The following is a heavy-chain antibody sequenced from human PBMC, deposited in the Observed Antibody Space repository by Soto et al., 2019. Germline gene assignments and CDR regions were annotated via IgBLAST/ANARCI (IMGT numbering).Heavy chain of an antibody. Sequence: HPGGSLRLSCAASGFTFSSYAMSWVRQAPGKGLEWVSAISGSGGSTYYADSVKGRFTISRDNSKNTLYLQMNSLRAEDTAVYYCAKEGHSDIVVVTAKRHNYFAYWGQGTLDTVSS. CDR1: GFTFSSYA. D-gene: IGHD2-21*02. V-gene: IGHV3-23*01. J-gene: IGHJ4*02. CDR2: ISGSGGST. CDR3: AKEGHSDIVVVTAKRHNYFAY.